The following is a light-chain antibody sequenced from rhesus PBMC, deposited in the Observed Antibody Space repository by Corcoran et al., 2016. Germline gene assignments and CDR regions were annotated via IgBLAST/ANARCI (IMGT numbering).Light chain of an antibody. CDR1: QGINSF. Sequence: DIQMTQSPSSLSASVGDRVTITCRASQGINSFLNWYQQKPGKAPKFHIYYASRLESGVPSRFSGSGSGTEFTLIISSLQPEDFATYYCQQYTNIPWTSGQGTKVELK. J-gene: IGKJ1*01. CDR2: YAS. CDR3: QQYTNIPWT. V-gene: IGKV1-32*01.